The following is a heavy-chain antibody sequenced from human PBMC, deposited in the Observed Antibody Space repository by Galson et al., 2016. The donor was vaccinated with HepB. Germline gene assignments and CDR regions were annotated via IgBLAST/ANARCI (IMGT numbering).Heavy chain of an antibody. CDR3: ARDEDDPSYTIDF. V-gene: IGHV3-30-3*01. Sequence: SLRLSCAASGFTFSTYAMHWVRQAPGKGQEWVAVISYDGNKKYYAASLNGRFTIARDNSENTLYLQMHSLGAEDTAVYYCARDEDDPSYTIDFWGQGTLVSVSS. J-gene: IGHJ4*02. CDR1: GFTFSTYA. CDR2: ISYDGNKK. D-gene: IGHD3-10*01.